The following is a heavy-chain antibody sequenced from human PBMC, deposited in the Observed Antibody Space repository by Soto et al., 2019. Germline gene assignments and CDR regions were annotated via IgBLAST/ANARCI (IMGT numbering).Heavy chain of an antibody. D-gene: IGHD6-13*01. Sequence: SETLSLTCAVYGGSFSGYYWSWIRQPPGKGLEWIGEINHSGSTNYNPSLKSRVTISVDTSKNQFSLKLSSVTAADTAVYYCARGLPPIPQSWGRWRAQNWFDPWGQGTLVTVSS. CDR1: GGSFSGYY. CDR2: INHSGST. CDR3: ARGLPPIPQSWGRWRAQNWFDP. J-gene: IGHJ5*02. V-gene: IGHV4-34*01.